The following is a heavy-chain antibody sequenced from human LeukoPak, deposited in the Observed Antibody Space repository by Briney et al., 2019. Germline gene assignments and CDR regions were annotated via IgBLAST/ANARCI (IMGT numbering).Heavy chain of an antibody. CDR2: ISYDGSNK. J-gene: IGHJ4*02. D-gene: IGHD6-19*01. V-gene: IGHV3-30*04. CDR1: GFTFNNFA. Sequence: PGTSPRLSCAASGFTFNNFAMHWVRQAPGKGLEWVAVISYDGSNKYYADSVKGRFTISRDNSKNTLYLQMNSLRAEDTAVYYCARGWSIAVAAHWGQGTLVTVSS. CDR3: ARGWSIAVAAH.